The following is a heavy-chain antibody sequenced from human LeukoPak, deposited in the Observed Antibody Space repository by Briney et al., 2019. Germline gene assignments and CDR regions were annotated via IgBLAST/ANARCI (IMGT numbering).Heavy chain of an antibody. Sequence: GGSLRLSCAASGFTFSSYWMHWVRQAPGKGLVWVSRINSDGSSTSYADSVKGRFTISRDNSKNTLYLQMNSLRAEDTAVYYCAKGICSSGWSYFDYWGHGTLVTVSS. CDR1: GFTFSSYW. CDR2: INSDGSST. J-gene: IGHJ4*01. D-gene: IGHD6-19*01. V-gene: IGHV3-74*01. CDR3: AKGICSSGWSYFDY.